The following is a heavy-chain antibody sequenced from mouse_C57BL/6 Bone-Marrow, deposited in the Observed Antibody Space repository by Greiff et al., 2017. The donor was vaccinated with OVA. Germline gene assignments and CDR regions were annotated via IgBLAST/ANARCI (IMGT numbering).Heavy chain of an antibody. D-gene: IGHD2-4*01. CDR3: ASIYYDYPWFAY. Sequence: VQGVESGPGLVQPSQSLSITCTVSGFSLTSYGVHWVRQSPGKGLEWLGVIWSGGSTDYNAAFISRLSISKDNSKSQVFFKMNSLQADDTAIYYCASIYYDYPWFAYWGQGTLVTVSA. CDR1: GFSLTSYG. J-gene: IGHJ3*01. CDR2: IWSGGST. V-gene: IGHV2-2*01.